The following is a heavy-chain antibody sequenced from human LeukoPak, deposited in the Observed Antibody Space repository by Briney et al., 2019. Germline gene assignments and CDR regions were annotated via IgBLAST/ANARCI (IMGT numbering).Heavy chain of an antibody. J-gene: IGHJ4*02. CDR3: ARIQYSSGWCYPDY. V-gene: IGHV2-70*11. D-gene: IGHD6-19*01. CDR2: IDWDDDK. Sequence: SGPTLVNPTQTLTLTCTFSGFSLSTSGMCVSWIRQPPGKALEWLARIDWDDDKYYSTSLKTRLTISKDTSKNQVVLTMTNMDPVDTATYYCARIQYSSGWCYPDYWGQGTLVTVSS. CDR1: GFSLSTSGMC.